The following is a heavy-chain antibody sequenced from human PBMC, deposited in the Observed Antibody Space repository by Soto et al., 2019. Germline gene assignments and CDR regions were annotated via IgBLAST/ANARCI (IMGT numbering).Heavy chain of an antibody. CDR3: ARAQSDYDFWSGHGNNWFDP. Sequence: ASVKVSCKASGYTFTSYGISWVRQAPGQGLEWMGWISAYNGNTNYAQKLQGRITMTTDTSTSTAYMELRSLRSDDTAVYYCARAQSDYDFWSGHGNNWFDPWGQGTLVTVSS. CDR1: GYTFTSYG. CDR2: ISAYNGNT. J-gene: IGHJ5*02. V-gene: IGHV1-18*01. D-gene: IGHD3-3*01.